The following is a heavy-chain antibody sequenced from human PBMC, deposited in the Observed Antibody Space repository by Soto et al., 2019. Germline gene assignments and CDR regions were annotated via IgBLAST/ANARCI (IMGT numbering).Heavy chain of an antibody. CDR2: ISAYNGNT. CDR3: ARHISGGTRYYYYYYGMDV. V-gene: IGHV1-18*01. Sequence: QVQLVQSGAEVKKPGASVKVSCKTSGYTFTSYGISWVRQAPGQWLEWMGWISAYNGNTNYAQKLQGRVTMTTDTSTSTAYMELRSLRSDDTAVYYCARHISGGTRYYYYYYGMDVWGQGTTVTVSS. D-gene: IGHD2-21*01. CDR1: GYTFTSYG. J-gene: IGHJ6*02.